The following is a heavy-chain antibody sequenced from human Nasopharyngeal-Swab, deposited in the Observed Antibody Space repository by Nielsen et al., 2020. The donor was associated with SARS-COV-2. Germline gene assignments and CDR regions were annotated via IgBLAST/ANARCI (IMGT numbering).Heavy chain of an antibody. CDR2: ISYDGSNK. J-gene: IGHJ6*02. CDR1: GFTFSSYA. Sequence: GESLKISCEASGFTFSSYAMHWVRQAPGKGLEWVAVISYDGSNKYYADSVKGRFTISRDNSKNTLYLQMNSLRAEDTAVYYCAREHDYGDPTSYGMDVWGQGTTVTVSS. D-gene: IGHD4-17*01. V-gene: IGHV3-30*04. CDR3: AREHDYGDPTSYGMDV.